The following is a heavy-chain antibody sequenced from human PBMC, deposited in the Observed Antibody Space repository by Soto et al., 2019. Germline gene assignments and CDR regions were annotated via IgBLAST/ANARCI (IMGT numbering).Heavy chain of an antibody. J-gene: IGHJ4*02. CDR3: AKGGLEIVGDLDD. Sequence: QVQLVESGGGVVQPGRSLRLSCAASGFTFSSYGMHWVRQAPGKGLEWVAVISYDGSNKYYADSVKGRFTISRDNSKNTLYLQMNSLRAEDTAVYYCAKGGLEIVGDLDDWGQGTLVTVSS. V-gene: IGHV3-30*18. D-gene: IGHD3-3*01. CDR2: ISYDGSNK. CDR1: GFTFSSYG.